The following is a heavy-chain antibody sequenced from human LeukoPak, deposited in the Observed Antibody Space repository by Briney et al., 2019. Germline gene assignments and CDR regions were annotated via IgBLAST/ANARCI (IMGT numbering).Heavy chain of an antibody. CDR3: ARVTTGGYYNY. CDR1: GGSISSGSYY. V-gene: IGHV4-61*02. Sequence: SETLSLTCTVSGGSISSGSYYWSWIRQPAGKGLEWIGRIYTSGSTNYNPSLKSRVTISLDTSENHFSLKLSSVTAADTAVYYCARVTTGGYYNYWSQGTLVTVSS. J-gene: IGHJ4*02. D-gene: IGHD3-22*01. CDR2: IYTSGST.